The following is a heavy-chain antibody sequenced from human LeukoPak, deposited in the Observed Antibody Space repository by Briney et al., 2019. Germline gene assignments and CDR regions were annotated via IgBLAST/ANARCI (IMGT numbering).Heavy chain of an antibody. J-gene: IGHJ5*02. D-gene: IGHD3-3*01. CDR2: INHSGST. CDR3: ATRRITIFGVVEIGFDP. Sequence: SETLSLTCAVYGGSFSGYYWSWIRQPPGKGLDWIGEINHSGSTNYNPSLKSRVTISVDTSKNQFSLKLSSVTAADTAVYYCATRRITIFGVVEIGFDPWGQGTLVTVSS. V-gene: IGHV4-34*01. CDR1: GGSFSGYY.